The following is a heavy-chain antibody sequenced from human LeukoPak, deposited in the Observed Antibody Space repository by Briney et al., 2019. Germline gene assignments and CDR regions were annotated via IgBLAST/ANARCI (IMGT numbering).Heavy chain of an antibody. J-gene: IGHJ4*02. Sequence: SETLSLTCTVSGASISSRSNYWGWIRRPPGKGLEWIGEVNLQGSTNYNPSLMGRVAIAVDTSENHISLQLTSVTAADTAVYYCAREGGPYRPLDYSGQGTLVTVSS. CDR3: AREGGPYRPLDY. V-gene: IGHV4-39*07. CDR2: VNLQGST. CDR1: GASISSRSNY.